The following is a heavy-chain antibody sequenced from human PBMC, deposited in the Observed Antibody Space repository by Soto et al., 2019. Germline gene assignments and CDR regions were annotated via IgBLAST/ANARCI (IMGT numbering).Heavy chain of an antibody. Sequence: ASVKVSCKASGYTFTSYDINWVQQATGQGLEWMGWMNPNSGNTGYAQKFQGRVTMTRNTSISTAYMELSSLRSEDTAVYYCARHDSSGYDAFDIWGQGTMVTVSS. D-gene: IGHD3-22*01. CDR3: ARHDSSGYDAFDI. CDR2: MNPNSGNT. CDR1: GYTFTSYD. J-gene: IGHJ3*02. V-gene: IGHV1-8*01.